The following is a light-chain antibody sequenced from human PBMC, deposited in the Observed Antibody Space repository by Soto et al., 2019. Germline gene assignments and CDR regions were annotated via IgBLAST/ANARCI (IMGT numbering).Light chain of an antibody. V-gene: IGKV1-13*02. CDR3: QQFRSYPLT. Sequence: IQLTQSPSSLSASVGDRVTVTCRASEGITSALAWCQQKPGKPPTFLIYNASNLESGVPSRFSGSGSGTDFTLTISSLQPEESATYYCQQFRSYPLTFGGGTKVEIK. CDR1: EGITSA. CDR2: NAS. J-gene: IGKJ4*01.